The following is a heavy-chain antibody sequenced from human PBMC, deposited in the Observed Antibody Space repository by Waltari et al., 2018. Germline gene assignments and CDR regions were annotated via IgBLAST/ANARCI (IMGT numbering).Heavy chain of an antibody. CDR3: ARELADRRGNAFDI. Sequence: QVQLVQSGAEVKKPGSSVKVSCKASGGTFSTYAISWVRQAPGQGLEWMGGTIPIFGTANYAQKFQGRVTITADESTSTAYMELSSLRSEDTAVYYCARELADRRGNAFDIWGQGTMVTVSS. CDR2: TIPIFGTA. J-gene: IGHJ3*02. CDR1: GGTFSTYA. V-gene: IGHV1-69*01.